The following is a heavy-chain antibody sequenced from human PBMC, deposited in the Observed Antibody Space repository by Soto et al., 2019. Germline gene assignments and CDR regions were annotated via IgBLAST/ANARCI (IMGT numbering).Heavy chain of an antibody. CDR3: AREVRTSGWFRRLDS. J-gene: IGHJ4*02. CDR1: RFTFNDYY. Sequence: QVQLVESGGGLVKPGGSLRLSCAVSRFTFNDYYMSWIRQAPGKGLEWISYISGGGSTTYHADSVRGRFTISRDNAKNSLFLQMNSLRAEDTAVYYCAREVRTSGWFRRLDSWGQGILVTVSS. D-gene: IGHD6-19*01. CDR2: ISGGGSTT. V-gene: IGHV3-11*01.